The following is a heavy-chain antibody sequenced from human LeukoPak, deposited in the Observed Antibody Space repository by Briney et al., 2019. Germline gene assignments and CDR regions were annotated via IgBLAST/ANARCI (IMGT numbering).Heavy chain of an antibody. CDR3: AREVHSGYYFDY. Sequence: SQTLSLTCAISGDSVSSNSAARSWIRQSPSRGLEWLGRAYYMSKWFNNYAVSMKSRMTINPDTSNNQFSLHLNSVTPEDTAVYYCAREVHSGYYFDYWGQGTLVTVSS. V-gene: IGHV6-1*01. J-gene: IGHJ4*02. CDR1: GDSVSSNSAA. CDR2: AYYMSKWFN. D-gene: IGHD6-25*01.